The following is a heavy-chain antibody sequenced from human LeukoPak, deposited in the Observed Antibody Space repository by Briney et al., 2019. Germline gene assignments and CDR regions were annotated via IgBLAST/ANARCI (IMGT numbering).Heavy chain of an antibody. CDR3: AKDRSCINHVCHGDIDY. V-gene: IGHV3-23*01. D-gene: IGHD2-8*01. CDR1: GCIFSSYA. J-gene: IGHJ4*02. CDR2: ISGSGGST. Sequence: PGGSLRLSCAASGCIFSSYAMSWVRQAPGKGLEWVSTISGSGGSTYYADSVKGRFTISRDNSKNTVYLQMNSLRAEDTAVYYCAKDRSCINHVCHGDIDYWGQGTLVTVSS.